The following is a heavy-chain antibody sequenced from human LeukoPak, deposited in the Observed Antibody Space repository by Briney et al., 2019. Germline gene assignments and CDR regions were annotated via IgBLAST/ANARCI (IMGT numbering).Heavy chain of an antibody. J-gene: IGHJ4*02. CDR2: ISPYNGNT. Sequence: ASVKVSCKAFGYTLTDYGITWVRHAPGQGLELMGWISPYNGNTNSAQKVQGRVTMTSDTSTSIAYMELRSLRSDDTAVYYCARDGIRVAGTFDYWGQGTLVTVSS. D-gene: IGHD6-19*01. V-gene: IGHV1-18*01. CDR1: GYTLTDYG. CDR3: ARDGIRVAGTFDY.